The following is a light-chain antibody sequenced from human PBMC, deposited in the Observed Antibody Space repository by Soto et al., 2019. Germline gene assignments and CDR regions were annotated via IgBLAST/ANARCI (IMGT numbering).Light chain of an antibody. V-gene: IGKV1-5*03. CDR2: KAS. J-gene: IGKJ1*01. Sequence: DIQMTQSPSTLSASVGDRVTISCRASQSVSSWLAWYQQKPGKAPKLLISKASSLESGVPSRFSGRGSGTEFTLTISSLQPDDFATYYCQQYLSYPWTFGQGTKVDI. CDR3: QQYLSYPWT. CDR1: QSVSSW.